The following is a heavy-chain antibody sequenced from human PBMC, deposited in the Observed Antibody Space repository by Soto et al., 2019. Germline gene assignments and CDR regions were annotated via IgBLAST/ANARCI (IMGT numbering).Heavy chain of an antibody. CDR2: ISDNSSVI. J-gene: IGHJ4*02. Sequence: GGSLRLSCAASGFTFSTYSINWVRQAPGKGLEWISYISDNSSVIYYADAVKGRFTISRDNAKDSLYLQMNSLRDEDTAVYYCARDRDAYCSKGICSGPYFDYWGQGTLVTVSS. CDR1: GFTFSTYS. CDR3: ARDRDAYCSKGICSGPYFDY. V-gene: IGHV3-48*02. D-gene: IGHD2-8*01.